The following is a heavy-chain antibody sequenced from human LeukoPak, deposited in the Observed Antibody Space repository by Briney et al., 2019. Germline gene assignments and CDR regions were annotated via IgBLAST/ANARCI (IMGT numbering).Heavy chain of an antibody. CDR3: ARGTGTTSYFDY. V-gene: IGHV3-7*01. CDR1: GFSLSSQW. J-gene: IGHJ4*02. CDR2: IKEDGSQK. D-gene: IGHD1-1*01. Sequence: AGGSLRLSCAAFGFSLSSQWMSWVRQAPGKGPEWVANIKEDGSQKSYVDSVKGRFTISRDNAKNSLYLQMNSLRAEDTAVYYCARGTGTTSYFDYWGQGTLVTVSS.